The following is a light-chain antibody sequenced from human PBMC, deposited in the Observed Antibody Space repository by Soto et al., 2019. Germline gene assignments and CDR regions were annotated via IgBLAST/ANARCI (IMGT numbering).Light chain of an antibody. J-gene: IGKJ2*01. V-gene: IGKV1-39*01. Sequence: DIQMTQSPPSLSASVGDRVTITCRASQSITRYLNWYQQKPGKAPKLLIYAASTLQSGVPSRFSGSGSATDFTLTINSLQPEDFATYYCQQSYSSPLMYTFGQGTRLEIK. CDR1: QSITRY. CDR3: QQSYSSPLMYT. CDR2: AAS.